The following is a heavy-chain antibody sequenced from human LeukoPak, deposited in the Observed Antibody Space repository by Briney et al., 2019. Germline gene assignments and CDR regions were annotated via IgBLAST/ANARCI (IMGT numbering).Heavy chain of an antibody. D-gene: IGHD3-3*01. CDR1: GGTFNSYA. Sequence: SVKVSCKASGGTFNSYAISWVRQAPGQGLEWMGGIIPIFGTANYAQKFQGRVTITADESTSTAYMELSSLRSEDTAVYYCARDSVEWLLYFDYWGQGTLVTVSS. J-gene: IGHJ4*02. V-gene: IGHV1-69*13. CDR3: ARDSVEWLLYFDY. CDR2: IIPIFGTA.